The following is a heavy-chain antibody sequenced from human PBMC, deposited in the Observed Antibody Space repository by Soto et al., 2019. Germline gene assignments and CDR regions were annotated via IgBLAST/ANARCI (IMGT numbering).Heavy chain of an antibody. D-gene: IGHD2-8*01. CDR2: INHSGST. J-gene: IGHJ1*01. CDR1: GGSFSGYY. CDR3: ARGPYGEYFQH. Sequence: SETLSLTCAVYGGSFSGYYWSWIRQPPGKGLEWIGEINHSGSTNYNPSLKSRVTISVDTSKNQFSLKLSSVTAADTAVYYCARGPYGEYFQHWGQGTLVTVSS. V-gene: IGHV4-34*01.